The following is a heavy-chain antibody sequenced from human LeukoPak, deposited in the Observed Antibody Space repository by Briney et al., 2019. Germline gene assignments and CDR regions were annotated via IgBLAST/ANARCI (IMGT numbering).Heavy chain of an antibody. J-gene: IGHJ4*02. V-gene: IGHV4-39*01. D-gene: IGHD6-19*01. CDR2: IYYSGST. CDR3: ARQQWQPIFDY. CDR1: GGSISSSSYY. Sequence: PSETLSLTCTVSGGSISSSSYYWGWIRQPPGKGLEWIGSIYYSGSTYYNPSLKSRVTISVDTSKNQFSLKLSSVTAADTAVYYCARQQWQPIFDYWAREPWSPSPQ.